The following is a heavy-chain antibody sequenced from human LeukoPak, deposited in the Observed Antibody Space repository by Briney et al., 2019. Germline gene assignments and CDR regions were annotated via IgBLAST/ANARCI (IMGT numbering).Heavy chain of an antibody. CDR2: INHSGST. J-gene: IGHJ4*02. Sequence: PSETLSLTCTVSDGSISSSAYYWSWIRQPPGKGLEWIGEINHSGSTNYNPSLKSRVTISLDTSKKQFSLKLSSVTAADTAMYYCASTERCSTTCPLDYWGQGTLVTVSS. D-gene: IGHD6-13*01. CDR1: DGSISSSAYY. V-gene: IGHV4-39*01. CDR3: ASTERCSTTCPLDY.